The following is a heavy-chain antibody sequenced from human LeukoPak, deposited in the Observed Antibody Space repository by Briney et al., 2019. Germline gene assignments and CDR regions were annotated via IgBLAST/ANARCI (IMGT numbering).Heavy chain of an antibody. D-gene: IGHD6-25*01. CDR2: ISSSSSYI. CDR1: GFTFSSYS. Sequence: GGSLRLSCAASGFTFSSYSMNWVRQAPGKGLEWVSSISSSSSYIYYADSVKGRFTISRDNAKNSLYLQMNSLRAEDTAVYYCAREFPGIAALGAVHWGQGTLVTVSS. J-gene: IGHJ4*02. V-gene: IGHV3-21*01. CDR3: AREFPGIAALGAVH.